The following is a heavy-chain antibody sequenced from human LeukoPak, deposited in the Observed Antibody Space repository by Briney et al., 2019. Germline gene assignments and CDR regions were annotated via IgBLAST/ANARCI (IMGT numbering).Heavy chain of an antibody. D-gene: IGHD3-10*01. J-gene: IGHJ4*02. V-gene: IGHV3-48*01. Sequence: GGSLRLSCAASGFTFSSYSMNWVRQAPGKGLEWVSYISSSGSTIYYADSVKGRFTISRDNAKNSLYLQMNSLRAEDTAVYYCARNYYYGSGSYYFDYWGQGTLVTVSS. CDR1: GFTFSSYS. CDR3: ARNYYYGSGSYYFDY. CDR2: ISSSGSTI.